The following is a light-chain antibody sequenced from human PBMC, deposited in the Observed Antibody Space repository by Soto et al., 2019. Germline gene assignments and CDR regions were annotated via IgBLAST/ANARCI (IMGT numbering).Light chain of an antibody. CDR3: QHYNRWPPWT. CDR2: GAS. V-gene: IGKV3-15*01. Sequence: EIVMTQSPVTLSASPGESATLSCRASQSVDNNVAWYQQRPGQAPRLLIYGASTRATATPARFSGSGSGTEFTLTISSLQSEDFVVYYCQHYNRWPPWTFGQGTKVDIK. CDR1: QSVDNN. J-gene: IGKJ1*01.